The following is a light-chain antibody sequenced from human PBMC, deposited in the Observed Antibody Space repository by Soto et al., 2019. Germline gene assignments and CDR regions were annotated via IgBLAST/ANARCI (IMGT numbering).Light chain of an antibody. J-gene: IGKJ5*01. CDR1: QSVDNN. V-gene: IGKV3-11*01. CDR3: QQRSDWIT. Sequence: TVLTQSPGTLYFSPGERATLSCRASQSVDNNHVAWYQQRRGLPPRLLIYGASNRATGIPARFSGSGSGTDFTLTISSLEPEDFAVYYCQQRSDWITFGQGTRLEIK. CDR2: GAS.